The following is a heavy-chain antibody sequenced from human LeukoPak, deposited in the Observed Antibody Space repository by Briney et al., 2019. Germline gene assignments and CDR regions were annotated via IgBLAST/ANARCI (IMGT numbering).Heavy chain of an antibody. V-gene: IGHV3-53*01. CDR2: IYSGGST. CDR1: GFTVSSNY. D-gene: IGHD4-17*01. Sequence: PGGSLRLSCAASGFTVSSNYMSWVRQAPGKGLEWVSVIYSGGSTYYADSVKGRFTISRDNSKNTLYLQMNSLRAEDTAVYYRASTVTYGRFDYWGQGTLVTVSS. CDR3: ASTVTYGRFDY. J-gene: IGHJ4*02.